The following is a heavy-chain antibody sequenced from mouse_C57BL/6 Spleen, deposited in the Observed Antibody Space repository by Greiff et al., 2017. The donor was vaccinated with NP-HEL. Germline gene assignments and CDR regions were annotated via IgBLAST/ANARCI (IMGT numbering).Heavy chain of an antibody. CDR1: GYTFTSYW. Sequence: QVQLQQPGTELVKPGASVKLSCKASGYTFTSYWMHWVKQRPGQGLEWIGNINPSNGGTNYNEKFKSKATLPVDKSSSTAYMQLSSLTSEDTSVYYCASMTTVVATDYWGQGTPLTVSS. CDR2: INPSNGGT. V-gene: IGHV1-53*01. D-gene: IGHD1-1*01. J-gene: IGHJ2*01. CDR3: ASMTTVVATDY.